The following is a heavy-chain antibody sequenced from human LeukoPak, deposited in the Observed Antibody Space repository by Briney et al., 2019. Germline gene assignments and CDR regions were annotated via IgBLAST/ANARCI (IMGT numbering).Heavy chain of an antibody. Sequence: PGGSLRLSCGAFGFTFSSNAMYWVRQAPGKGLEWVSGLSDNGRNTYYADSVKGRFTISRDKSRNTLHLQMNSLRAEDTAVYYCAKDLAGTTSFDYWGQGTLVTVSS. CDR3: AKDLAGTTSFDY. CDR1: GFTFSSNA. D-gene: IGHD1-7*01. V-gene: IGHV3-23*01. J-gene: IGHJ4*02. CDR2: LSDNGRNT.